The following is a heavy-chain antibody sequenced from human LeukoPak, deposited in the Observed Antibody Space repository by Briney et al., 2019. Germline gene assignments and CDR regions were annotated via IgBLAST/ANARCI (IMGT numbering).Heavy chain of an antibody. CDR2: INRDGDLA. Sequence: GGSLRLSCVDSGLSSATYSMNWVRQAPGKGLEWVAVINRDGDLAYYADSAQGRFTISRDNAKSTLYLHMDNLRVEDTAIYFCANKKGGNYPFEFWGQGTLVTVSS. D-gene: IGHD3-3*01. CDR3: ANKKGGNYPFEF. CDR1: GLSSATYS. V-gene: IGHV3-23*01. J-gene: IGHJ4*02.